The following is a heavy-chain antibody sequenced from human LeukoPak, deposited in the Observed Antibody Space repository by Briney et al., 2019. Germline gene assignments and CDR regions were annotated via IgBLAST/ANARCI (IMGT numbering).Heavy chain of an antibody. Sequence: AGGSLRLSCAASGFTFSNYGIHWVRQAPGKGLEWVAFVRYDANNKYYADSVKGRFTTSRDNSKNTLYLQMNSLRAEDTAVYYCAKENLPPLRIAVAGTRVGWGQGTLVTVSS. D-gene: IGHD6-19*01. V-gene: IGHV3-30*02. CDR2: VRYDANNK. J-gene: IGHJ4*02. CDR1: GFTFSNYG. CDR3: AKENLPPLRIAVAGTRVG.